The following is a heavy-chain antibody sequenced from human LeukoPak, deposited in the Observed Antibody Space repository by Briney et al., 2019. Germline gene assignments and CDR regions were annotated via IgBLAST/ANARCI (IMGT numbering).Heavy chain of an antibody. CDR3: AREPSYYYDSSGYYFDY. J-gene: IGHJ4*02. CDR1: GFMFSSYS. Sequence: GGSLRLSCAASGFMFSSYSMNWVRQAPGKGLEWVSYISSSGSTIYYADSVKGRFTISRDNAKNSLYLQMNSLRAEDTAVYYCAREPSYYYDSSGYYFDYWGQGTLVTVSS. V-gene: IGHV3-48*04. CDR2: ISSSGSTI. D-gene: IGHD3-22*01.